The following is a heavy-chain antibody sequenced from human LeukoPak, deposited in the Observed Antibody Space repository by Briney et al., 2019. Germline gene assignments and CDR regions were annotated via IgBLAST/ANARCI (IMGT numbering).Heavy chain of an antibody. V-gene: IGHV3-21*04. J-gene: IGHJ4*02. CDR1: GFTFSSYS. CDR2: ISSSSSYI. D-gene: IGHD3-22*01. CDR3: AKDSVISAMIVVVTPDY. Sequence: GGSLRLSCAASGFTFSSYSMNWVRQAPGKGLEWVSSISSSSSYIYYADSVKGRFTISRDNAKNSLYLQMNSLRAEDTAVYYCAKDSVISAMIVVVTPDYWGQGTLVTVSS.